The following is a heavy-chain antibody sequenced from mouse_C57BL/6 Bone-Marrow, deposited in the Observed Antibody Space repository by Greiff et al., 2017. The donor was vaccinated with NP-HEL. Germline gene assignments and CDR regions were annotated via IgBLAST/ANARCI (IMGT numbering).Heavy chain of an antibody. V-gene: IGHV1-63*01. D-gene: IGHD4-1*01. Sequence: QVQLQQSGAELVRPGTSVKMSCKASGYTFTNYWIGWAKQRPGHGLEWIGDIYPGGGYTNYNEKFKGKATLTADKSSSTAYMQFSSLTSEDSAIYYCARQGLGRECYAMDYWGQGTSVTVSS. CDR1: GYTFTNYW. CDR3: ARQGLGRECYAMDY. J-gene: IGHJ4*01. CDR2: IYPGGGYT.